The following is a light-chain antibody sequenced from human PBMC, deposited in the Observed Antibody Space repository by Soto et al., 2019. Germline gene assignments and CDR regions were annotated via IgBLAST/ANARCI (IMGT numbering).Light chain of an antibody. CDR3: KHYDGCSPLT. CDR1: QSISSW. Sequence: DIQMTQSPSTLSASVGDRVIITCRASQSISSWLAWYQQKPGKAPKLLIYGDSSLDSGVPSRFSGSRSGTEFTLTISSLQPDDFATYYCKHYDGCSPLTFGGGTKVEIK. V-gene: IGKV1-5*03. CDR2: GDS. J-gene: IGKJ4*01.